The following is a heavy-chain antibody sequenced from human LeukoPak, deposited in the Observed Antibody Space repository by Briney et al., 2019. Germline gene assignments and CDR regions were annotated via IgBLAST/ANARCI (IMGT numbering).Heavy chain of an antibody. CDR2: ISVNNGNT. CDR3: ARGRLRPLDY. J-gene: IGHJ4*02. V-gene: IGHV1-18*01. CDR1: GYSFINYG. D-gene: IGHD5-12*01. Sequence: ASVKVSCKASGYSFINYGISWVRQAPGQGLEWMGWISVNNGNTNYAQKLQGRVTMTTDTSTSTAYMELRSLRSDDTAVYYCARGRLRPLDYWGQGTLVTVSS.